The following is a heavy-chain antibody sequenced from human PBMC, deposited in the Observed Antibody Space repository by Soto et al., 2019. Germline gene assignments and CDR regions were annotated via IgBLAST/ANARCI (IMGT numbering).Heavy chain of an antibody. CDR1: GGSISGYY. J-gene: IGHJ6*02. CDR3: ARDLWGYCGTDCYPLDV. Sequence: QVQLQESGPGLVKPSETLSLTCTVSGGSISGYYWSWIRQPPGKGLEWIGYMYNTGSTVYNPSFKSRVTISVDTSKNQFSLKLTSVTAADPAVYYCARDLWGYCGTDCYPLDVWGQGTTVTVSS. D-gene: IGHD2-21*02. CDR2: MYNTGST. V-gene: IGHV4-59*01.